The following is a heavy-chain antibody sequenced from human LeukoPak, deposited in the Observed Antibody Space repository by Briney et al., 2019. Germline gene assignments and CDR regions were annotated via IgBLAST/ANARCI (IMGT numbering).Heavy chain of an antibody. Sequence: GGSLRLSCAASGFTFSSYGMHWVRQAPGKGLEWVTFIRYDGSNKYYADSVKGRFTISRDNSKNTLYLQMNSLRAEDTAVYYCAKDHLGSGSHPYYFDYWGQGTLVTVSS. CDR2: IRYDGSNK. D-gene: IGHD3-10*02. CDR3: AKDHLGSGSHPYYFDY. V-gene: IGHV3-30*02. CDR1: GFTFSSYG. J-gene: IGHJ4*02.